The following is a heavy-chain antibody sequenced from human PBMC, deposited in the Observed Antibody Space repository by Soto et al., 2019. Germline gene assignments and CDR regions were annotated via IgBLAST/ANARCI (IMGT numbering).Heavy chain of an antibody. D-gene: IGHD3-16*01. Sequence: EVQLVESGGGLEQPGRSLRLSCTVSGFIFEDFDMHWVRQAPGQGLEWVSGINWNGVNKGYAESVLGRFTISRDNAKKSLYLDMNYLRPEDTALYFCARDVDRLGELWGYFQNWGQGTLVTVSS. V-gene: IGHV3-9*01. J-gene: IGHJ1*01. CDR1: GFIFEDFD. CDR3: ARDVDRLGELWGYFQN. CDR2: INWNGVNK.